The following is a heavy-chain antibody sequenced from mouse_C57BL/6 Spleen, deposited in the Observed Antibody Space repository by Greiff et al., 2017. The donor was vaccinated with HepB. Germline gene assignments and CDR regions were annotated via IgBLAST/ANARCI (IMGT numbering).Heavy chain of an antibody. Sequence: EVKLVESGGGLVKPGGSLKLSCAASGFTFSSYTMSWVRQTPEKRLEWVATISGGGGNTYYPDSVKGRFTISRDNAKNTLYLQMSSLRSEDTALYYCARGGGNRYWVYYFDYWGQGTTPTVSS. CDR3: ARGGGNRYWVYYFDY. CDR2: ISGGGGNT. CDR1: GFTFSSYT. V-gene: IGHV5-9*01. J-gene: IGHJ2*01. D-gene: IGHD2-14*01.